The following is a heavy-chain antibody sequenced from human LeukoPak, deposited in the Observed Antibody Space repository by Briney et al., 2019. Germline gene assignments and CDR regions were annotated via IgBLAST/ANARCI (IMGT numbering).Heavy chain of an antibody. D-gene: IGHD5-18*01. CDR2: INHSGST. CDR3: ARVVSYGYRATYYYYYYYMDV. J-gene: IGHJ6*03. V-gene: IGHV4-34*01. CDR1: GGSYSGYY. Sequence: SETLSLTCAVYGGSYSGYYWSWIRQPPGKGLEWIGEINHSGSTNYNPSLKSRVTISVDTSKNQFSLKLSSVTAADTAVYYCARVVSYGYRATYYYYYYYMDVWGKGTTVTVSS.